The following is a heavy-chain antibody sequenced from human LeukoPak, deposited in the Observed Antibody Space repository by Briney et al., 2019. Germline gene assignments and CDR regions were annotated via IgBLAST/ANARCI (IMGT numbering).Heavy chain of an antibody. Sequence: GGSLRLSCAASGFTFGSYAIYWVRQAPGKGLEWVSGISGSGGITYFADSVKGRFTISRDNSRNTVYLQINSLRAEDTALYYCAKTRAGNSSGRDPGWPMDYWGQGTLVTVSS. CDR2: ISGSGGIT. D-gene: IGHD3-22*01. CDR3: AKTRAGNSSGRDPGWPMDY. V-gene: IGHV3-23*01. J-gene: IGHJ4*02. CDR1: GFTFGSYA.